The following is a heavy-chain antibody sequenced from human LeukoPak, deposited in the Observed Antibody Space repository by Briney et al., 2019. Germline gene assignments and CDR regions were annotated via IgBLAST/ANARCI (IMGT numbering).Heavy chain of an antibody. J-gene: IGHJ4*02. D-gene: IGHD3-10*01. Sequence: PGGSLRLSCAASGFTFSSYEMNWVRQAPGKGLEWVSYIGGSGRTIYYANSVKGRFTISRDNAKNSLYLQMNSLRAEDTAVYYCATYRAWVTMIRGPEHWGQGTLVTVSS. CDR2: IGGSGRTI. CDR1: GFTFSSYE. V-gene: IGHV3-48*03. CDR3: ATYRAWVTMIRGPEH.